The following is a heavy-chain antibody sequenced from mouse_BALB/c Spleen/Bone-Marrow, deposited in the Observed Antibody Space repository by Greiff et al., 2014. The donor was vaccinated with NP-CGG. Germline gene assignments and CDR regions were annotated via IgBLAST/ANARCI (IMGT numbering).Heavy chain of an antibody. J-gene: IGHJ4*01. CDR2: LAPGSGNT. V-gene: IGHV1S41*01. Sequence: DLVKPGASVKLSCKASGYTFTSYWINWIKQRPGQGLEWIGRLAPGSGNTYYNEMFKGKATLTVDTFSSTAYIQLSSLSSEDSPVYFCARSPMITESYAMDYWGQGTSVTVSS. CDR1: GYTFTSYW. D-gene: IGHD2-4*01. CDR3: ARSPMITESYAMDY.